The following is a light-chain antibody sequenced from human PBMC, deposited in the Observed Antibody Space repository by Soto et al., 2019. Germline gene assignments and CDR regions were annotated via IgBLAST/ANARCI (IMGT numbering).Light chain of an antibody. CDR2: AAS. Sequence: DIQMTQSPSSLSASVGDRVTITCRASQSISTYLNWYQQKPRKAPKLLIYAASSLQSGVPSRFSGSGSGTDFTLTISSLQPEDFATYYCHQSYRTPLTVGGGTKVEIK. CDR1: QSISTY. CDR3: HQSYRTPLT. V-gene: IGKV1-39*01. J-gene: IGKJ4*01.